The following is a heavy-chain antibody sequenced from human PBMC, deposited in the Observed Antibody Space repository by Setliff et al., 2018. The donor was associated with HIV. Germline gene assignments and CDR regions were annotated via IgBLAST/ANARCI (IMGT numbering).Heavy chain of an antibody. D-gene: IGHD2-21*01. Sequence: SETLSLTCTDSGGSISSHYWSWIRQPPGKGLEWIGYIYYSGSTNYNPSLKSRVTISVDTSKNQFSLKLSSVTAADTAVYYCARRLLPYYFDYWGQGTLVTVSS. CDR2: IYYSGST. CDR1: GGSISSHY. CDR3: ARRLLPYYFDY. J-gene: IGHJ4*02. V-gene: IGHV4-59*11.